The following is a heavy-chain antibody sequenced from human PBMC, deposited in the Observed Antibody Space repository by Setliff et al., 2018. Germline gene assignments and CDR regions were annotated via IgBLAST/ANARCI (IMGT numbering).Heavy chain of an antibody. J-gene: IGHJ5*01. D-gene: IGHD6-19*01. Sequence: GGSLRLSCAASGFSFSDYAMHWVRQAPGKGLEWVAFIWYDGSNEHYGDSVKGRFTISRDNSKNTVYLQMDSLRGDDTAVYYCVTDPPNSGWSFDCWGQGTPVTVSS. V-gene: IGHV3-30*02. CDR2: IWYDGSNE. CDR3: VTDPPNSGWSFDC. CDR1: GFSFSDYA.